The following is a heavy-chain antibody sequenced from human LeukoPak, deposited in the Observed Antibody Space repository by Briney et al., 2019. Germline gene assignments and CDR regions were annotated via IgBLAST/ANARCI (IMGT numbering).Heavy chain of an antibody. CDR1: GGPISSYH. CDR2: ISYSGST. CDR3: ARTLAGTYWFDP. V-gene: IGHV4-59*01. Sequence: PSETLSLTCTLSGGPISSYHWSWIRQPPGKGLEWTGYISYSGSTNFNPSLKSRVTISIDTSKNHFSLTLSSVTAADTAVYYCARTLAGTYWFDPWGQGTLVTVSS. D-gene: IGHD6-19*01. J-gene: IGHJ5*02.